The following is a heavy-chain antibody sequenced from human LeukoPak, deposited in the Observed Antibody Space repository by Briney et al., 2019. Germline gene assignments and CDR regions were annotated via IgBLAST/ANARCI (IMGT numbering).Heavy chain of an antibody. CDR2: INPNSGGT. V-gene: IGHV1-2*02. CDR3: ARDMEWGWLRPGLDY. Sequence: AASVKVSCKASGYTFTGYYMHWVRQAPGQGLEWMGWINPNSGGTNYAQKFQGRVTMTRDTSISTAYMELSRLRSDDTAVYYCARDMEWGWLRPGLDYWGQGTLVTVSS. D-gene: IGHD5-12*01. CDR1: GYTFTGYY. J-gene: IGHJ4*02.